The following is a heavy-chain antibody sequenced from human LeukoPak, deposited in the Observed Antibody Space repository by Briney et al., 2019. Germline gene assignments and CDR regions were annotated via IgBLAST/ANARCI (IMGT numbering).Heavy chain of an antibody. V-gene: IGHV4-59*01. CDR2: IFYNGST. CDR1: GGSISSYY. J-gene: IGHJ6*02. CDR3: ARLDSNYYYYGMDV. D-gene: IGHD3/OR15-3a*01. Sequence: SETLSLTCTVSGGSISSYYWSWIRQPPGRGLEWIGFIFYNGSTYYNPSLRSRVTMSVDTSKNQFSLKLSSVTAADTAVYYCARLDSNYYYYGMDVWGQGTTVTVSS.